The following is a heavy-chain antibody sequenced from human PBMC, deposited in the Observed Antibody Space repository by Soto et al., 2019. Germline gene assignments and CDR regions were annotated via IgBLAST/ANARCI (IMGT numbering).Heavy chain of an antibody. V-gene: IGHV3-9*01. CDR1: GFTFDDYA. Sequence: EVQLVESGGGLVQPGRSLRLSCAASGFTFDDYAMHWVRQAPGKGLEWVSGISWNSGSIGYADSVKGRFTISRDNAKNSLYLQMNSLRAEDTALYYCAKDIGVAAAGTPEYFQHWGQGTLVTVSS. CDR3: AKDIGVAAAGTPEYFQH. CDR2: ISWNSGSI. D-gene: IGHD6-13*01. J-gene: IGHJ1*01.